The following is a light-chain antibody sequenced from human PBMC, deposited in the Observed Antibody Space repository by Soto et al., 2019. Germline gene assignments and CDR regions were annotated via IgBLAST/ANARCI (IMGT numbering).Light chain of an antibody. V-gene: IGLV2-14*01. J-gene: IGLJ1*01. CDR2: EVS. Sequence: QSALARPASVSGSPGQSITISCTGTSSDVGGYNYVSWYQQHPGKAPKLMICEVSNRPSGVSNRFSGSKSGNTASLTISGLQAEDEADYYCSSYTSSSTYVFGTGTKVTVL. CDR3: SSYTSSSTYV. CDR1: SSDVGGYNY.